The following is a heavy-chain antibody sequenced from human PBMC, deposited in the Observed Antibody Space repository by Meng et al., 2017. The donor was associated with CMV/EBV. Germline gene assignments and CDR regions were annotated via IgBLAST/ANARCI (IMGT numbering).Heavy chain of an antibody. CDR1: GGSFSGYY. CDR3: ARGSRRLPRFNWFDP. CDR2: INHSGST. Sequence: QVQLKPWGAGLLKPSETLSLTCAVYGGSFSGYYWSWIRQPPGKGLEWIGEINHSGSTNYNPSLKSRVTISVDTSKNQFSLKLSSVTAADTAVYYCARGSRRLPRFNWFDPWGQGTLVTVSS. V-gene: IGHV4-34*01. J-gene: IGHJ5*02. D-gene: IGHD3-3*01.